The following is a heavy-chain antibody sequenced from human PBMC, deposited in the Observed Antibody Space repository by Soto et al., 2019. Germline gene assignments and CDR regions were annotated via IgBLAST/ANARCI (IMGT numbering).Heavy chain of an antibody. J-gene: IGHJ4*02. Sequence: SETLSLTCTVSGGSISSSSYYWGWIRQPPGKWLEWIGSIYYSGSTYYNPSLKSRVTISVDTSKNQFSLKLRSVTAADTAVYYCANGRDYYDSSGYQTPPDYWGQGTLVTVS. CDR1: GGSISSSSYY. CDR2: IYYSGST. V-gene: IGHV4-39*01. CDR3: ANGRDYYDSSGYQTPPDY. D-gene: IGHD3-22*01.